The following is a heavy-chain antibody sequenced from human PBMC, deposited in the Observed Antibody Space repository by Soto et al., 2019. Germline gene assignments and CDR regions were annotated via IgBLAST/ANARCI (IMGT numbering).Heavy chain of an antibody. CDR1: GFTFSGFA. D-gene: IGHD2-21*02. CDR2: IRSKANSYAT. J-gene: IGHJ6*02. CDR3: TRHHGGNSRYYYGMDV. V-gene: IGHV3-73*02. Sequence: EVQLVESGGGLVQPGGSLKLSCAASGFTFSGFAMHWVRQASGKGLEWVGRIRSKANSYATAYAASVKGRFTISRDDSKNTAYLQMNSLKTEDTAVYYCTRHHGGNSRYYYGMDVWGQGTTVTVSS.